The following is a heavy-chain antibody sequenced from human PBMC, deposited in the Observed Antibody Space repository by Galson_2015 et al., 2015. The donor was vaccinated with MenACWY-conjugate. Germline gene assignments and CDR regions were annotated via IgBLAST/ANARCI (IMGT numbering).Heavy chain of an antibody. CDR3: ARAGYIITLYYYFGMDV. J-gene: IGHJ6*02. Sequence: SVKVSCKASGYTFTTYYIHWVRQAPGQGLEWMGIMNPSGDSTTYAQKLRGIVTVTRDPSTSTVCMEVSSLRSEDTAVYYCARAGYIITLYYYFGMDVWGQGTTVTVSS. V-gene: IGHV1-46*04. D-gene: IGHD2-2*02. CDR1: GYTFTTYY. CDR2: MNPSGDST.